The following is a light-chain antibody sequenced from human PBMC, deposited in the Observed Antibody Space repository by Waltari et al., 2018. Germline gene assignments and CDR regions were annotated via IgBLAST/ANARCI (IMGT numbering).Light chain of an antibody. J-gene: IGKJ5*01. CDR3: HHYYNWPMT. CDR1: QSVSSN. V-gene: IGKV3-15*01. Sequence: EIVMTQSPATLSVSPGESATLSCRDSQSVSSNSAWYQQKPGQAPRLLIYHASTRATGIPARFSGSGSGTEFTLTISSLQSEDFAVYYCHHYYNWPMTFGQGTRLEIK. CDR2: HAS.